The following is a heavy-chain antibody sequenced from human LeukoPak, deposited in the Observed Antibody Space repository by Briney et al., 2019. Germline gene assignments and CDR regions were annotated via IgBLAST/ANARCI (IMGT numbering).Heavy chain of an antibody. V-gene: IGHV4-39*01. CDR1: GGSITSSSYY. CDR2: LYYTGNT. J-gene: IGHJ4*02. D-gene: IGHD6-19*01. CDR3: ATSGWYLLPGVY. Sequence: PSETLSLTCTVSGGSITSSSYYWGWIRQPPGKGLEWIGTLYYTGNTYYNPSLESRVTISVDTSKNQFSLKLSSVTAADTAVYYCATSGWYLLPGVYWGQGTLVTVSS.